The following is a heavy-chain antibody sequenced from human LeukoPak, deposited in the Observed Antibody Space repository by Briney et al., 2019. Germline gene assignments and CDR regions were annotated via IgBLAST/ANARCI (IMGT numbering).Heavy chain of an antibody. CDR3: VRARGCSNCLLTDGFDS. CDR2: ISNFDGDT. V-gene: IGHV1-18*01. CDR1: GRLFSSYG. Sequence: ASVNVSCKASGRLFSSYGIAWVRHAPGEGLEWLGWISNFDGDTKVAENLQGRVTLTTDTSTSTAYMELRSLKSDDTAVYYCVRARGCSNCLLTDGFDSWGQGTKVTVSS. D-gene: IGHD6-13*01. J-gene: IGHJ3*01.